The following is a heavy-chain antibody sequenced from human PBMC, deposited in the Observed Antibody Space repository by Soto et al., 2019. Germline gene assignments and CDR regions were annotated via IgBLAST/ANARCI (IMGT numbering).Heavy chain of an antibody. Sequence: PGESLKISCKASGYSFTNHWIDWVRQLPGQGLQWMGVIYPHDSDTKYSPSFQGHVTLSVDKSSSTAYLQWSGLKASDTAIYYCARRIYGANDYWGQGTLVTVPS. J-gene: IGHJ4*02. CDR2: IYPHDSDT. CDR1: GYSFTNHW. D-gene: IGHD4-17*01. CDR3: ARRIYGANDY. V-gene: IGHV5-51*01.